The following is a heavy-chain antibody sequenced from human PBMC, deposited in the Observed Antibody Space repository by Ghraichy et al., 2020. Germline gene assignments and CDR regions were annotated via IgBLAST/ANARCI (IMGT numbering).Heavy chain of an antibody. J-gene: IGHJ4*02. CDR2: IKSKTDGGTT. CDR1: GFTLSNAW. Sequence: GGSLRLSCAASGFTLSNAWMSWVRQAPGKGLEWVGRIKSKTDGGTTDYAAPVKGRFTISRDDSYNTLYLQMNSLKTEDTAVYYCTTDVHYYFDTSGPDYWGQGTLVTVSS. CDR3: TTDVHYYFDTSGPDY. V-gene: IGHV3-15*01. D-gene: IGHD3-22*01.